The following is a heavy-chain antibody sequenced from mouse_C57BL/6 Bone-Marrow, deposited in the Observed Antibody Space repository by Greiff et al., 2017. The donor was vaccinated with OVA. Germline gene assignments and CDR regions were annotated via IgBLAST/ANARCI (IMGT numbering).Heavy chain of an antibody. Sequence: QVQLKESGPGILQPSQPLSLTCSFSGFSLRTFGMGVGWIRQPSGKGLEWLAHIWWDDDKYYNPALTSLLTISKDTSKNQVFRKIANVDTADTATYYCARTGHYYGSSPFAYWGQGTLVTVSA. CDR3: ARTGHYYGSSPFAY. CDR2: IWWDDDK. D-gene: IGHD1-1*01. J-gene: IGHJ3*01. V-gene: IGHV8-8*01. CDR1: GFSLRTFGMG.